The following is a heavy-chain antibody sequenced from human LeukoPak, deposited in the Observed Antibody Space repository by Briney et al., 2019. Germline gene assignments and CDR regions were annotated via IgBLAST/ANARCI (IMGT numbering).Heavy chain of an antibody. CDR1: GDSINSGSYY. CDR2: IYYSGDT. Sequence: PSETLSLTCTVSGDSINSGSYYWGWIRQPPGEGLEWIGSIYYSGDTYYNPSLESRVTISVDTSKNQFSLNLRSVTAADTALYYCARVLWFGESKEGYSYYMDVWGKGTTVTVSS. V-gene: IGHV4-39*01. D-gene: IGHD3-10*01. J-gene: IGHJ6*03. CDR3: ARVLWFGESKEGYSYYMDV.